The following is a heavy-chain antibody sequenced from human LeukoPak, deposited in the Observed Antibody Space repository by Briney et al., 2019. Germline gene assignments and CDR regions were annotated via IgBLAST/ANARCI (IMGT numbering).Heavy chain of an antibody. Sequence: PSETLSLTCVVSDESLSGFSWNWIRQPPGKGLECLGEVSPSGSTNDNPSLQGRLTISVDRSKNHFSLNLTSVTAADTAVYYCARGVKQLGRFYFYMDVWGSGTTVVVSS. CDR3: ARGVKQLGRFYFYMDV. CDR2: VSPSGST. J-gene: IGHJ6*03. CDR1: DESLSGFS. D-gene: IGHD1-1*01. V-gene: IGHV4-34*01.